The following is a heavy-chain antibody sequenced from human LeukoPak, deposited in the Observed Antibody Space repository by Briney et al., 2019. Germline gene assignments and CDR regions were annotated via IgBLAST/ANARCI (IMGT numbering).Heavy chain of an antibody. V-gene: IGHV4-61*02. D-gene: IGHD3-22*01. J-gene: IGHJ4*02. CDR1: GGSISSGSYY. Sequence: PSETLSLTCTVSGGSISSGSYYWSWIRQPAGKGLEWIGRIYTSGSTNYNPSLKSRVTISVDTSKNQFSLRLSSVTAADTAVYYCARAESDYFDSSGYVYWGQGTLVTVSS. CDR2: IYTSGST. CDR3: ARAESDYFDSSGYVY.